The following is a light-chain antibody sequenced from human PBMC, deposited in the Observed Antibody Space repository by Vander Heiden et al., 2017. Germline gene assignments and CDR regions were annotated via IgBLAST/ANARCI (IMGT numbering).Light chain of an antibody. Sequence: DIQMTQSPSSVSASVGDRLTITCRASQNVGNWLAWYQQKPGKAPRLLIYAASSLHSGVPARFSGSGSGTDFTLTISSLQPEDFATYSCQQSYSLPYTFGQGTKLEIK. CDR1: QNVGNW. V-gene: IGKV1-12*01. CDR3: QQSYSLPYT. CDR2: AAS. J-gene: IGKJ2*01.